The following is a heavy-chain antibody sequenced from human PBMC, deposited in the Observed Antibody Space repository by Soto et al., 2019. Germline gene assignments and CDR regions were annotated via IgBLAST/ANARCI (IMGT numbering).Heavy chain of an antibody. J-gene: IGHJ4*02. V-gene: IGHV1-3*01. CDR3: ARDPDYGDYADFDY. Sequence: ASVKVSCKASGYTFTSYAMHWVRQVPGQRLEWMGWINAGNGNTKYSQKFQGRVTITRDTSASTASMELSSLRSEDTAVYYCARDPDYGDYADFDYWGQGTLVTVSS. D-gene: IGHD4-17*01. CDR2: INAGNGNT. CDR1: GYTFTSYA.